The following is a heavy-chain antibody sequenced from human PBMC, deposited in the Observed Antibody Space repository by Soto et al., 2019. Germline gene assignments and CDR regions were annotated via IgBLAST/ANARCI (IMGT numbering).Heavy chain of an antibody. Sequence: SLTLPLPCTVAWGSLISITDYGARRRQPPGKGLEWIASFFIGGTTYYNPSLKSRVTISVDTSKDQFSLKLSSVTAADTALYFCARRHGLDIDAYYWGQGILVTVSS. V-gene: IGHV4-39*01. J-gene: IGHJ4*02. D-gene: IGHD3-10*01. CDR2: FFIGGTT. CDR3: ARRHGLDIDAYY. CDR1: WGSLISITDY.